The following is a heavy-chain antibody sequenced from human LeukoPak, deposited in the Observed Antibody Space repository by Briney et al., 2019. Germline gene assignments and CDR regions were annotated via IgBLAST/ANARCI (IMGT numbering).Heavy chain of an antibody. J-gene: IGHJ6*03. CDR3: ARTTEGGYTYGYFYYYYMDV. CDR2: ITRSSNFI. CDR1: GFTFNNYN. V-gene: IGHV3-21*01. D-gene: IGHD5-18*01. Sequence: GGSLRLSCAASGFTFNNYNMNWVRQAPGKGLEWVSSITRSSNFIYYADSVRGRFTISRDNAKNSLYLQMNSLRAEDTAVYYCARTTEGGYTYGYFYYYYMDVWGKGTTVTTSS.